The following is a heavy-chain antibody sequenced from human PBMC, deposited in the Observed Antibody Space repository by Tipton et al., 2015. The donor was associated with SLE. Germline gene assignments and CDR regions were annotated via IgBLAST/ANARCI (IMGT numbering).Heavy chain of an antibody. CDR2: INPGNGKA. Sequence: QSGAEVKKPGAPVKVSCKASGYTFINYAIHWVRQAPGQRLEWMGWINPGNGKAKYSQKFQGRVTISSDTSANTAYMEVSNLRSDDTALYRCAKGDAVLEWGPLYREGFDVWGQGTMVAVSS. D-gene: IGHD3-3*02. CDR3: AKGDAVLEWGPLYREGFDV. V-gene: IGHV1-3*01. J-gene: IGHJ3*01. CDR1: GYTFINYA.